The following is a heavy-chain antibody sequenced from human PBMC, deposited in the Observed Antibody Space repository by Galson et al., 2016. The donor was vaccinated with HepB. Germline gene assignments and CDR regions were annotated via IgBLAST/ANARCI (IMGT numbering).Heavy chain of an antibody. D-gene: IGHD3-9*01. CDR1: GFTFSHYG. CDR2: ISYDGSNK. J-gene: IGHJ4*02. CDR3: ARTTIRYFDQSPVDY. V-gene: IGHV3-30*03. Sequence: SLRLSCAASGFTFSHYGMHWVRQAPGKGLEWVAVISYDGSNKYSTESVKGRFTISRDNSKNTLYLQMNSLRAEDTAVYYCARTTIRYFDQSPVDYWCQGTTGTVSS.